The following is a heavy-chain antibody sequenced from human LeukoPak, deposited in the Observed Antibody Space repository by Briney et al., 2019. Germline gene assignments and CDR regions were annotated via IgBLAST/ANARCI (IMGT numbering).Heavy chain of an antibody. Sequence: SETLSLTCTVSGGSIRSSHWSWIRQPPGKGLEFIGYIYYSGTSNYNPSLKSRVTMSVDTSNNQFSLKLNSVTAADTAVYYCAKAAGYSTIYWFDPWGQGTLVTVSS. D-gene: IGHD6-13*01. J-gene: IGHJ5*02. CDR3: AKAAGYSTIYWFDP. V-gene: IGHV4-59*01. CDR2: IYYSGTS. CDR1: GGSIRSSH.